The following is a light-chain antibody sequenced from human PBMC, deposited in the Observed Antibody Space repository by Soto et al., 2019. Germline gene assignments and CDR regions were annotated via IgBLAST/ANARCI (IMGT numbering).Light chain of an antibody. CDR3: LQDYSYPLT. J-gene: IGKJ4*01. V-gene: IGKV1-6*01. CDR1: RDIGSE. CDR2: KAF. Sequence: GDRVTITCRASRDIGSELSWYRQKPGQAPQVLIFKAFALQDGVPSRFSGSGLGTDFTLTISSLQPEDFSTYYCLQDYSYPLTFGVGTKV.